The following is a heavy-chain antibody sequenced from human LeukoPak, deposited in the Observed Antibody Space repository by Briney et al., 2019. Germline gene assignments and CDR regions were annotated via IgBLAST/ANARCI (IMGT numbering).Heavy chain of an antibody. V-gene: IGHV3-21*01. CDR2: ISSSGGFI. Sequence: PGGSLRLSCAASGFTVSSNYMSWVRQAPGQGLEWVSSISSSGGFIYYADSVKGRFTISRDNAENSLYLQMNSLRAEDTTLYYCARDISLDYWGQGTLVTVSS. CDR1: GFTVSSNY. CDR3: ARDISLDY. J-gene: IGHJ4*02.